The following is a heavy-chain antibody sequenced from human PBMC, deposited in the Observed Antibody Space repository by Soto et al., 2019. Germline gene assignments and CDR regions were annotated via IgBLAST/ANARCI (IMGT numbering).Heavy chain of an antibody. Sequence: QVQLQESGPGLVKPSQTLSLTCTVSAGSISSGDYYWSWIRQPPGKGLEWIGYIYYSERTYYNLCIKSRVSISVDTSKNQFSRKLSSVTAADTAVYYCASNRYGYTFYDYWGQATLVTVSS. V-gene: IGHV4-30-4*01. D-gene: IGHD5-18*01. CDR3: ASNRYGYTFYDY. CDR1: AGSISSGDYY. CDR2: IYYSERT. J-gene: IGHJ4*02.